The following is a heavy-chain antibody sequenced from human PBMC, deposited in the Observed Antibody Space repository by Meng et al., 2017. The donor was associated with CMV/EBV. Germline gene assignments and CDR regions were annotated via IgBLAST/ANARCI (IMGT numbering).Heavy chain of an antibody. J-gene: IGHJ4*02. V-gene: IGHV4-39*07. CDR3: ANYRFKSMMDY. CDR2: IYYSGTT. Sequence: CTVSGGSFSSSSYYWGWIRQPPGKGLEWIGSIYYSGTTYYNPSLKSRVTISVDTSKNQFSLNLNSVTAADTAVYYCANYRFKSMMDYWGQGSLVTVSS. CDR1: GGSFSSSSYY. D-gene: IGHD3-22*01.